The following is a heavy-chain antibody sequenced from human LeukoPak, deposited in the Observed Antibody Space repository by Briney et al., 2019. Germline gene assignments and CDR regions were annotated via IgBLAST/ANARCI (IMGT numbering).Heavy chain of an antibody. Sequence: GGSLRLSCAASGFTLSSNAMNWVRQAPGKGLEWVSVISGSGGSTYYADSVKGRFTISRDNSKNTLYLQMNSLRAEDTAVYFCARTYYDFWSGHPGSYWHFDLWGRGTLVTVSS. D-gene: IGHD3-3*01. CDR2: ISGSGGST. CDR1: GFTLSSNA. J-gene: IGHJ2*01. V-gene: IGHV3-23*01. CDR3: ARTYYDFWSGHPGSYWHFDL.